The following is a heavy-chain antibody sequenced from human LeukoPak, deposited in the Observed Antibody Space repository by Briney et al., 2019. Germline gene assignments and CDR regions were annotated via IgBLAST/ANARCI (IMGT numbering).Heavy chain of an antibody. D-gene: IGHD2-21*02. J-gene: IGHJ6*02. CDR2: ISYDGSNK. CDR3: ARDFGDHCGGNCHVMDV. V-gene: IGHV3-30-3*01. CDR1: GFTFSSYR. Sequence: GRSLRLPCAASGFTFSSYRMHWVRQAPGKGLEWVAVISYDGSNKYYADSVKGRFTVSKDNSKDTLYLQMDSLRVDDTAVYYCARDFGDHCGGNCHVMDVWGQGTTVTVSS.